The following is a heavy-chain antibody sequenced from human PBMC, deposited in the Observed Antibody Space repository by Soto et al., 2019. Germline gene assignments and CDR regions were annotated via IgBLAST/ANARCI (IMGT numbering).Heavy chain of an antibody. CDR2: MNPNSGNT. CDR1: GYTFTSYD. V-gene: IGHV1-8*01. D-gene: IGHD6-13*01. Sequence: ASVKVFCKASGYTFTSYDINWVRQATGQGLEWMGWMNPNSGNTGYAQKFQGRLTMSWTTSISTAYMELSSLTSDDTAVYYCARAGMPAAGTRGLVWFDPWGQGTLVTVSS. J-gene: IGHJ5*02. CDR3: ARAGMPAAGTRGLVWFDP.